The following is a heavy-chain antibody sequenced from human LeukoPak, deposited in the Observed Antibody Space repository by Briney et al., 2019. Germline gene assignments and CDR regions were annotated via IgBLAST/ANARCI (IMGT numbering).Heavy chain of an antibody. Sequence: GGSLRLSCTPSGFTFGDYAMSWVRQAPGKGLEWVAFIRYDGSNKYYADSVKGRFTISRDNSKNTLYLQMNSLRAEDTAVYYCANVDYYDSSGSLDYWGQGTLVTVSS. CDR2: IRYDGSNK. V-gene: IGHV3-30*02. CDR1: GFTFGDYA. CDR3: ANVDYYDSSGSLDY. J-gene: IGHJ4*02. D-gene: IGHD3-22*01.